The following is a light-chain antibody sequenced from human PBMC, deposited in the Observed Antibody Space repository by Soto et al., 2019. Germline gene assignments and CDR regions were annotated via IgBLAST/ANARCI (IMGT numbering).Light chain of an antibody. CDR2: KAS. CDR3: QHYHSYSEA. Sequence: DIQMTRAPSTLSVSVVDRVATAGRASQTISSWLAWYQQKPGKAPKLLIYKASTLNSGVPSRFSGSGSGTVFTLTISSLQPDDFATYYCQHYHSYSEAFGQGTKVDIK. CDR1: QTISSW. J-gene: IGKJ1*01. V-gene: IGKV1-5*03.